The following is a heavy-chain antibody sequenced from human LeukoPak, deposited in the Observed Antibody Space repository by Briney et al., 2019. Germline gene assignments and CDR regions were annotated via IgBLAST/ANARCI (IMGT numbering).Heavy chain of an antibody. Sequence: GASVKVSCKASGGTFSSYAISWVRQAPGQGLEWMGGIIPIFGTANYAQKFQGRVTITADESTSTAYMELSSLRSEDTAVYYCARDHSSAGAQGPGYCSSTSCYSFGYWGQGTLVTVSS. CDR2: IIPIFGTA. CDR3: ARDHSSAGAQGPGYCSSTSCYSFGY. J-gene: IGHJ4*02. D-gene: IGHD2-2*01. CDR1: GGTFSSYA. V-gene: IGHV1-69*13.